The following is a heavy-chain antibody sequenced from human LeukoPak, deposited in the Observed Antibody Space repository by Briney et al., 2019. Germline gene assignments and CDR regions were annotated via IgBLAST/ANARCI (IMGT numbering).Heavy chain of an antibody. V-gene: IGHV3-30*02. CDR1: GFTFSSYG. Sequence: PGGSLRLSCAASGFTFSSYGMHWVRQAPGKGLDWVAFIRYDGTNEYYADSLKGRFTISRDNSKNTLYLQMNSLRAEDTAVYYCAKDVLGYCSSTSCSRDDAFDIWGQGTMVTVSS. D-gene: IGHD2-2*01. CDR3: AKDVLGYCSSTSCSRDDAFDI. J-gene: IGHJ3*02. CDR2: IRYDGTNE.